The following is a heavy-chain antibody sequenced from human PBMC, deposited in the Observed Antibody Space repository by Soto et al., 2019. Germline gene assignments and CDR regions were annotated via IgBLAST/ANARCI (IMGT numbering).Heavy chain of an antibody. CDR2: IYYSGNT. V-gene: IGHV4-59*08. Sequence: PSETLSLTSTVSGDYISSYYWSWIRQPPGKGLEWIAYIYYSGNTNYNSSLKSRVTMSVDTSKNQFSLKLSSVTAADTAVYYCARSDGRYWGQGTLVTVSS. CDR3: ARSDGRY. CDR1: GDYISSYY. J-gene: IGHJ4*02.